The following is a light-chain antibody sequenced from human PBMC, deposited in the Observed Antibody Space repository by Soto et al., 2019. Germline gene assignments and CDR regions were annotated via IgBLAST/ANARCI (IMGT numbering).Light chain of an antibody. J-gene: IGKJ2*01. Sequence: EIVMTRSPATLSVSPGERATLSCRASQSVSSNLAWYQQKPGQAPRLLIYGASTRATGIPARFSGSGSGTEFTLTISSLQSEDFAVYYCQQYNNCPTTFGQGTKLEIK. CDR3: QQYNNCPTT. CDR2: GAS. V-gene: IGKV3-15*01. CDR1: QSVSSN.